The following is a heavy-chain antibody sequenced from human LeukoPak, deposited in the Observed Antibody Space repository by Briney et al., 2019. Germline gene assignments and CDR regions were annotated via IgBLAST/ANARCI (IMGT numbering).Heavy chain of an antibody. CDR3: AKDRLGALLYFDS. CDR2: ISGSSGTT. Sequence: PGGSLRLSCAASGFTFSSYGMHWVRQAPGKGLEWVSAISGSSGTTYYADSVKGRFTISRDNSMNTLYLQMNSLRAEDTAVYSCAKDRLGALLYFDSWGQGTLVTVSS. V-gene: IGHV3-23*01. D-gene: IGHD1-26*01. J-gene: IGHJ4*02. CDR1: GFTFSSYG.